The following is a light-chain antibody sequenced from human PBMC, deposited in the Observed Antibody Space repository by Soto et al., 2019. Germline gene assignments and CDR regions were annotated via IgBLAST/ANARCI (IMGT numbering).Light chain of an antibody. J-gene: IGKJ4*01. CDR1: QSISGW. Sequence: DIQMTQSPSTLSASVGDRVTITCRASQSISGWLAWYQQKPGKAPNLLISDASSLESGVPSRFSGSGSGTEFTLSIRSLQTDSFATYYCQLYDSYPRTFGGGTKVEIK. CDR2: DAS. V-gene: IGKV1-5*01. CDR3: QLYDSYPRT.